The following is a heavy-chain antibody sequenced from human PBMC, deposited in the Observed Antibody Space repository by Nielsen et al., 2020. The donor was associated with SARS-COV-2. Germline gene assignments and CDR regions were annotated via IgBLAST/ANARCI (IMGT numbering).Heavy chain of an antibody. D-gene: IGHD5-18*01. CDR2: INTNTGNP. J-gene: IGHJ6*02. Sequence: ASVKVSCKASGYTFTSYAMNWVRQAPGQGLEWMGWINTNTGNPTYAQGFTGRFVFFLDTSVSTAYLQISSLKAEDTAVYYCARGGIPGIQLWFHYYYGMDVWGQGTTVTVSS. V-gene: IGHV7-4-1*02. CDR3: ARGGIPGIQLWFHYYYGMDV. CDR1: GYTFTSYA.